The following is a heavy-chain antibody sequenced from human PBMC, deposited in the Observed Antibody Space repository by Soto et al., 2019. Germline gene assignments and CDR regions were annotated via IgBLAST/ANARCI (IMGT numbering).Heavy chain of an antibody. D-gene: IGHD6-19*01. CDR3: AKELIGWQYFDY. V-gene: IGHV3-30*18. Sequence: QVQLVESGGGVVQPGRSLRLSCAASGFSFRSYGMHWVRQAPGKGLEWVAVISYDGSNKYYADSVKGRFTISRDNSKNTLYLQMNSLRAEDTAVYYCAKELIGWQYFDYWGQGTLVTVSS. CDR1: GFSFRSYG. J-gene: IGHJ4*02. CDR2: ISYDGSNK.